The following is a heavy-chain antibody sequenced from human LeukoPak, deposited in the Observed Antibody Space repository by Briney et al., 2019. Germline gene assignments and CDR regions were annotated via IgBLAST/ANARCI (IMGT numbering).Heavy chain of an antibody. CDR2: ISAYNGNT. J-gene: IGHJ5*02. Sequence: AAVNVSCKASGYTFTTYGINWVGQAPGQGLEGMGWISAYNGNTNYAQNLQGRVTLTTDTSASTAYMELRSLRSDDTAVYYCARDLIAARPGWFDPWGQGTLVIVSS. CDR1: GYTFTTYG. D-gene: IGHD6-6*01. CDR3: ARDLIAARPGWFDP. V-gene: IGHV1-18*01.